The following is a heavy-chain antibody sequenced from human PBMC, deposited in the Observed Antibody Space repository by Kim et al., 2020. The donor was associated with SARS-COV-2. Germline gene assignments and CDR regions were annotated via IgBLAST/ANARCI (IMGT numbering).Heavy chain of an antibody. CDR3: TRDRSGSWDAFDI. CDR1: GFTLSDHY. J-gene: IGHJ3*02. V-gene: IGHV3-72*01. D-gene: IGHD2-15*01. CDR2: TRNKGYSYTT. Sequence: GGSPRLSCAASGFTLSDHYIDWVRQAPGKGLEWVGRTRNKGYSYTTEYAASVKGRFTISRDDSRNSLYLHMNSLKTEDTAVYYCTRDRSGSWDAFDIWGQGTTVTVSS.